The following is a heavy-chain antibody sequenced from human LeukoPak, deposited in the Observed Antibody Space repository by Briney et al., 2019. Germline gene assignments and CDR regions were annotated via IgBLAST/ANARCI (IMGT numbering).Heavy chain of an antibody. V-gene: IGHV3-30*19. Sequence: GRSLRLSCAASGFTFSSYGMHWVRQAPGKGLEWVAVIWYDGSNKYYADSVKGRFTISRDNSKNTLYLQMNTLRPEDTAMYYCARGRYYDSSGYPSYWGQGTLVTVSS. CDR2: IWYDGSNK. D-gene: IGHD3-22*01. CDR1: GFTFSSYG. J-gene: IGHJ4*02. CDR3: ARGRYYDSSGYPSY.